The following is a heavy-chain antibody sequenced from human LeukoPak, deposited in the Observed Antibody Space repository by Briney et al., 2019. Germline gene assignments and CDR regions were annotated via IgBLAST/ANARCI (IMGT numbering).Heavy chain of an antibody. D-gene: IGHD6-13*01. CDR1: GFTFSDYY. J-gene: IGHJ4*02. CDR2: ISSSGSTI. CDR3: ARTAVAGTWGLVGYYFDY. V-gene: IGHV3-11*01. Sequence: GGSLRLSCAASGFTFSDYYMSWIRQAPGKGLEWVSYISSSGSTIYYADSVKGRFTISRDNAKNSLYLQMNSLRAEDTAVYYCARTAVAGTWGLVGYYFDYWGQGTLVTVSS.